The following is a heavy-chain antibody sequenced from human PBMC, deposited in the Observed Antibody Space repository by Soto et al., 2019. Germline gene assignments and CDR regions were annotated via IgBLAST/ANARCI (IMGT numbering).Heavy chain of an antibody. V-gene: IGHV3-11*05. D-gene: IGHD3-10*01. CDR1: GFTFSDYY. CDR3: ARAASGSGSYYAAYFDY. J-gene: IGHJ4*02. CDR2: ISSSSSYT. Sequence: QVQLVESGGGLVKPGGSLRLSCAASGFTFSDYYMSWIRQAPGKGLEWVSYISSSSSYTNYADSVKGRFTISRDNAKNSLYLQMNSLGAEDTAVYYCARAASGSGSYYAAYFDYWGQGTLVTVSS.